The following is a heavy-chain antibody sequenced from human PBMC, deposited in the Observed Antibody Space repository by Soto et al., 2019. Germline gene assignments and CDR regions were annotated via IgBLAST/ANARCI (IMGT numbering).Heavy chain of an antibody. CDR2: ITSGGRSI. D-gene: IGHD2-8*01. V-gene: IGHV3-48*03. Sequence: PGGSLRLSCTASGFTFSDYEMNWVRQAPGKGLEWVSYITSGGRSIYYADSVKCRFIISRDNAENSLYLQMNSLRPEDTAVYYCVRSMASPDQWVKGTLVTVSA. CDR3: VRSMASPDQ. J-gene: IGHJ4*02. CDR1: GFTFSDYE.